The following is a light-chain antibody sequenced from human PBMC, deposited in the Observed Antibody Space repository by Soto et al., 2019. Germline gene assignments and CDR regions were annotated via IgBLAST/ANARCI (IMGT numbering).Light chain of an antibody. CDR1: QSVSSY. J-gene: IGKJ5*01. CDR2: GAS. CDR3: QQYNNWPFS. V-gene: IGKV3-11*01. Sequence: EIVLTQSPATLSLSPGERATLSCRASQSVSSYLAWYQQKPGQAPRLLIYGASTRATGIPARFSGSGSGTDFTLTISSLEHEDSAVYYCQQYNNWPFSFGQGTRLEIK.